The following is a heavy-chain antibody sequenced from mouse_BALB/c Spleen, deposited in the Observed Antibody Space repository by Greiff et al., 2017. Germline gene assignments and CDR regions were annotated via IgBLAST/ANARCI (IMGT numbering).Heavy chain of an antibody. J-gene: IGHJ3*01. CDR2: IYPGSGST. Sequence: QVQLQQPGAELVKPGTSVKLSCKASGYNFTSYWINWVKLRPGQGLEWIGDIYPGSGSTNYNEKFKSKATLTVVTSSSTAYMQLSSLASEGSALYYCARSRDGYSAWFAYWGQGALVTVS. CDR1: GYNFTSYW. CDR3: ARSRDGYSAWFAY. D-gene: IGHD2-3*01. V-gene: IGHV1-55*01.